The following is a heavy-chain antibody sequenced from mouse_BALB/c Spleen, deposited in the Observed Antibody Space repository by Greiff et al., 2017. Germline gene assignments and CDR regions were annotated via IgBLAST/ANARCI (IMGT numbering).Heavy chain of an antibody. D-gene: IGHD1-1*01. Sequence: VKLMESGAELARPGASVKMSCKASGYTFTSYTMHWVKQRPGQGLEWIGYINPSSGYTNYNQKFKDKATLTADKSSSTAYMQLSSLTSEDSAVYYCASYGSSQYYYAMDYWGQGTSVTVSS. CDR2: INPSSGYT. CDR1: GYTFTSYT. J-gene: IGHJ4*01. V-gene: IGHV1-4*01. CDR3: ASYGSSQYYYAMDY.